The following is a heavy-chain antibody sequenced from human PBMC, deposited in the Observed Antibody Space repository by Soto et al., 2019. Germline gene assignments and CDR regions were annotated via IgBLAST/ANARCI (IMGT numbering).Heavy chain of an antibody. V-gene: IGHV3-23*01. CDR2: VRGSGGRT. D-gene: IGHD5-18*01. J-gene: IGHJ3*02. CDR1: GFTFSSYA. CDR3: AKDFGYNYGDDAFDI. Sequence: EVQLLESGGGSVQPGGSMRLSCAASGFTFSSYAMSWVRQAPGKGLEWVSGVRGSGGRTYCVDSVKGRFTISRDNSNITLYLQMNSLRAEDTAVYYCAKDFGYNYGDDAFDIWGQGTMVTVSS.